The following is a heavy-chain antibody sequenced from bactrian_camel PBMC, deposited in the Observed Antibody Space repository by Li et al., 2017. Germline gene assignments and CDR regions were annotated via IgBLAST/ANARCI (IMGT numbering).Heavy chain of an antibody. CDR2: IRTGTGST. D-gene: IGHD6*01. CDR1: GYTSSTSC. V-gene: IGHV3S53*01. Sequence: HVQLVESGGGSVQAGGSLRLSCVVSGYTSSTSCIGWFRQAPGKEREGVAAIRTGTGSTKYADSVKGRSTISHDYAKNTVYLQMNSLKPEDTAMLYCAARYPPYGGDWLSPPDYNYWGQGTQVTVS. J-gene: IGHJ4*01. CDR3: AARYPPYGGDWLSPPDYNY.